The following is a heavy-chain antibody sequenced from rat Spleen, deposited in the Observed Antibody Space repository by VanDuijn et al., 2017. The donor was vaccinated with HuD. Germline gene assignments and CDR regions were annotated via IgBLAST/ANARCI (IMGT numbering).Heavy chain of an antibody. CDR2: ISPSGAST. Sequence: EVQLVESGGGLVQPGRSQKLSCAASGFTFSNYGMHWCRQAPTKGLELVASISPSGASTHYRDSVKGRFTISRDHAENTVYLQMNSLRSEDTATYYCARDPLHTRFAYWGQGTLVTVSS. CDR1: GFTFSNYG. D-gene: IGHD1-9*01. J-gene: IGHJ3*01. CDR3: ARDPLHTRFAY. V-gene: IGHV5-19*01.